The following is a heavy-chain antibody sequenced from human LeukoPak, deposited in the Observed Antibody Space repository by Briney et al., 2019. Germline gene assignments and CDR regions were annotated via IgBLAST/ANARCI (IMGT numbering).Heavy chain of an antibody. V-gene: IGHV3-49*04. CDR1: GFTFGDYA. CDR2: IRSKAYGGTT. J-gene: IGHJ4*02. Sequence: PGGSLRLSCTASGFTFGDYAMSWVRQAPGKGLEWVGFIRSKAYGGTTEYAASVKGRFTISRDDSKSIAYLQMNSLKTEDTAVYYCTTELSYYDSSGYGLAYWGQGTLVTVSS. D-gene: IGHD3-22*01. CDR3: TTELSYYDSSGYGLAY.